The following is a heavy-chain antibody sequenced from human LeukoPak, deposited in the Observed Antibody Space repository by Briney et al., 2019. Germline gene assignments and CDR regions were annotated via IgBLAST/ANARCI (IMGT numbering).Heavy chain of an antibody. V-gene: IGHV3-23*01. CDR3: AKYYLWFGEHDY. J-gene: IGHJ4*02. Sequence: GGSLRLSCAASGFTFSSYAMSWVRQAPGKGLEWVSTISDSGGGTYYADSVKGRFTISRDNSKNTLYLQMNSLRAEDTAVYYCAKYYLWFGEHDYWGQGTLVTVSS. D-gene: IGHD3-10*01. CDR2: ISDSGGGT. CDR1: GFTFSSYA.